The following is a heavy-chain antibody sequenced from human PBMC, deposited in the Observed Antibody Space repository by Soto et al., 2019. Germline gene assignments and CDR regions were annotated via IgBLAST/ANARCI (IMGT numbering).Heavy chain of an antibody. V-gene: IGHV4-31*03. J-gene: IGHJ5*02. CDR2: IYYSGST. D-gene: IGHD6-6*01. CDR3: ARDGIAARPGWFDP. Sequence: QVQLQESGPGLVKPSQTLSLTCTVSGGSISSGGYYWSWIRQHPGKGLEWIGYIYYSGSTYYNPSFKSRVTLSVDTSKNQFSLKLSSVTAADTAVYYCARDGIAARPGWFDPWGQGTLFTVSS. CDR1: GGSISSGGYY.